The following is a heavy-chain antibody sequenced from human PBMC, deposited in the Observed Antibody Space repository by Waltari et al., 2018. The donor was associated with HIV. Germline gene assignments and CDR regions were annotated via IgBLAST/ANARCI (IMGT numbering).Heavy chain of an antibody. Sequence: VYLLESGGGVVHQGGSLKPPCSASVCPFSRLGIHWVRHAPGKGLEGVAVIWSDGYNKFYADSVRGRFTFSRDNSKYTLSLQMNSLRAEDTALHYCVKERGPFNGFDIWGQGTMVTVSS. V-gene: IGHV3-33*06. J-gene: IGHJ3*02. D-gene: IGHD3-16*01. CDR3: VKERGPFNGFDI. CDR2: IWSDGYNK. CDR1: VCPFSRLG.